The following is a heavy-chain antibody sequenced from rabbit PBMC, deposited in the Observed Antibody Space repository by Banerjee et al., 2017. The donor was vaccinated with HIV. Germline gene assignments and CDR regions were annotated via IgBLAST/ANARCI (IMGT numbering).Heavy chain of an antibody. CDR2: IYAGVSGST. D-gene: IGHD1-1*01. V-gene: IGHV1S40*01. Sequence: QSLEESGGDLVKPGASLTLTCTASGFSFSSSYYMCWVRQAPGKGLEWIACIYAGVSGSTYYASWAKGRFTISKTSSTTVTLQMTSLTAADTATYFCARGSGYPPTRLDLWGPGTLVTVS. CDR1: GFSFSSSYY. CDR3: ARGSGYPPTRLDL. J-gene: IGHJ6*01.